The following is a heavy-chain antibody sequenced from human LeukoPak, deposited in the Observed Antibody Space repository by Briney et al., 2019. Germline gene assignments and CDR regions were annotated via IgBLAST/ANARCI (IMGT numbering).Heavy chain of an antibody. D-gene: IGHD1-14*01. CDR1: GFTFTYYW. V-gene: IGHV3-7*01. Sequence: GGSLRLSRAASGFTFTYYWMTWVRQAPGKGLEWVANIKQDGSEKYYVDSVKGRFTISRDNAKNSLYLQMNSLRAEDTAVYYCARAKPGGASTFDYWGQGTLVTVSS. CDR3: ARAKPGGASTFDY. CDR2: IKQDGSEK. J-gene: IGHJ4*02.